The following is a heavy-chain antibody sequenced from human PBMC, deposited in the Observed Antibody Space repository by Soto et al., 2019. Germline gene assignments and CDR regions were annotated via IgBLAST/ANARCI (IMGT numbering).Heavy chain of an antibody. CDR2: IIPIFGTA. D-gene: IGHD2-15*01. J-gene: IGHJ6*02. CDR1: GGTFSSYA. V-gene: IGHV1-69*12. CDR3: ALLYYYYYGMDV. Sequence: QVQLVQSGAEVKKPGSSVKVSCKASGGTFSSYAISWVRQAPGQGLEWMGGIIPIFGTANYAQKFQGRVTIXAXASTSTAYMELSSLRSEDTAVYYCALLYYYYYGMDVWGQGTTVTVSS.